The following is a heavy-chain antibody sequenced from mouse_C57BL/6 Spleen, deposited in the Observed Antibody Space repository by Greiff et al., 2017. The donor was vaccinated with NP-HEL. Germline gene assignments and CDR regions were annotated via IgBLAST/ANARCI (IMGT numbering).Heavy chain of an antibody. CDR3: AREGVTWFAY. J-gene: IGHJ3*01. CDR2: IRNKANGYTT. Sequence: EVMLVESGGGLVQPGGSLSLSCAASGFTFTDYYMSWVRQPPGKALEWLGFIRNKANGYTTEYSASVKGRFTISRDNSQSILYLQMNALRAEDSATYYCAREGVTWFAYWGQGTLVTVSA. CDR1: GFTFTDYY. V-gene: IGHV7-3*01.